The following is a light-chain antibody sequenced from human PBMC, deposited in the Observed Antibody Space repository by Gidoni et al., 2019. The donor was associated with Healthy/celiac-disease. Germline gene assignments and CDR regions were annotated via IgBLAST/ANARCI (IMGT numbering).Light chain of an antibody. CDR3: QQYGSSPPIT. Sequence: ENVFSPTPRPPSLSPGERATLSCRARQSVSSSYLAWYQQKPGQAPRLLIYCASSRATGIPDRFSGSGSGTDFTLTISRLEPEDFAVYYCQQYGSSPPITFGQGTRLEIK. CDR1: QSVSSSY. J-gene: IGKJ5*01. V-gene: IGKV3-20*01. CDR2: CAS.